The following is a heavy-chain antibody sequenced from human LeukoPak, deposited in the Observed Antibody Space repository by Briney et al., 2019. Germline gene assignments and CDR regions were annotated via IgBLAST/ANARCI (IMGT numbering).Heavy chain of an antibody. CDR1: IVSIKNYY. CDR2: IYYTGST. Sequence: SETLSLTCSFSIVSIKNYYWNWIRQSPGKGLQWIGYIYYTGSTDYNFSLKSRVTISLDTSESQFSLRLNSVTAADSAVYFCASSRGPSSSWSFDSWGQGILVTVSS. CDR3: ASSRGPSSSWSFDS. J-gene: IGHJ4*02. V-gene: IGHV4-59*01. D-gene: IGHD6-13*01.